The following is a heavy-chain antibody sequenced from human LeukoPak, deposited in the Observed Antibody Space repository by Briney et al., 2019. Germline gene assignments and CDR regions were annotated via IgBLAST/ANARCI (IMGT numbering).Heavy chain of an antibody. CDR3: AKSNGYGLIDI. J-gene: IGHJ3*02. V-gene: IGHV4-59*12. Sequence: PSETLSLTCTVSGGSISSYYWGWIRQPPGKGLEWIGNIFYSGSTYYVPSLKSRLTTSLDTSRNQFSLKLNSVTAADTAVYYCAKSNGYGLIDIWGQGTMVTVSS. D-gene: IGHD3-10*01. CDR2: IFYSGST. CDR1: GGSISSYY.